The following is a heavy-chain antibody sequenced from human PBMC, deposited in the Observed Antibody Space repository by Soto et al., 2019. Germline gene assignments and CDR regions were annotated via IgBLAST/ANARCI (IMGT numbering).Heavy chain of an antibody. D-gene: IGHD3-3*01. CDR3: ARGNVYYDFWSGYYADY. J-gene: IGHJ4*02. CDR1: GFTFSSYG. V-gene: IGHV3-33*01. CDR2: IWYDGSNK. Sequence: QVQLVESGGGVVQPGRSLRLSCAASGFTFSSYGMHWVRQAPGKGLEWVAVIWYDGSNKYYADSVKGRFTISRDNSKNXXYLQMNSLRAEDTAVYYCARGNVYYDFWSGYYADYWGQGTLVTVSS.